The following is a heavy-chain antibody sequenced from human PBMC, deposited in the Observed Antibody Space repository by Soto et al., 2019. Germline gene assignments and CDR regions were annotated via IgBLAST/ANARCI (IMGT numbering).Heavy chain of an antibody. J-gene: IGHJ6*02. CDR3: TTDRVTVGGSVWYSGMDV. Sequence: EVQLVESGGGLVKPGGSLRLSCAASGFTFSNAWMNWVRQAPGKGLEWVGRIKSKTDGGTTDYAAPVKGRFTISRDDSKNTLYLQMNSLKTEDTAVYYCTTDRVTVGGSVWYSGMDVWGQGTTVTVSS. CDR2: IKSKTDGGTT. D-gene: IGHD2-15*01. CDR1: GFTFSNAW. V-gene: IGHV3-15*07.